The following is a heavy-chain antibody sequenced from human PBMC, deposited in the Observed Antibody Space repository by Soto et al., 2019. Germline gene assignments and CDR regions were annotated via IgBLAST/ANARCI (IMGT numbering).Heavy chain of an antibody. CDR1: GFTFDDYA. V-gene: IGHV3-9*01. J-gene: IGHJ4*02. CDR2: LSWNSGSI. Sequence: EVQLVESGGGLVQPGRSLRLSCAASGFTFDDYAMHWVRQAPGKGLEWVSGLSWNSGSIGYADSVKGRVTLSRDNAKKSLYLQMNSLRAEDTALYYCAKGRRDDGGDSFDYWGQGTLVTVSS. D-gene: IGHD2-21*02. CDR3: AKGRRDDGGDSFDY.